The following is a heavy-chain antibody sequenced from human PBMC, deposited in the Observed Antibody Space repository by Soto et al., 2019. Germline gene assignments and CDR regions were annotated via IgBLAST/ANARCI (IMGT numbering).Heavy chain of an antibody. CDR3: ARDDYGENDAFDI. CDR1: GFTFSRYT. J-gene: IGHJ3*02. D-gene: IGHD4-17*01. V-gene: IGHV3-64*01. Sequence: EVQLVESGGGLVQRGGSLRLSCAASGFTFSRYTMHWVRKAPGKGLEYVSGISSNGGITDYASSVQGRFSISRDNSKNTLYLQMGSLRVDDMAVYYCARDDYGENDAFDIWGQGTMVTVSS. CDR2: ISSNGGIT.